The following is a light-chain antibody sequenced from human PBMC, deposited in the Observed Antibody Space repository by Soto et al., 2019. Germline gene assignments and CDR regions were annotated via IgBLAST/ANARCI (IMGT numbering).Light chain of an antibody. CDR2: GAS. CDR3: QQYGSSPLT. V-gene: IGKV3-20*01. CDR1: QSVSSSY. Sequence: EIVLTQSPGTLSLSPGERATLSCRASQSVSSSYLAWYQQKPGQAPRLLIYGASSRATGIPDRFSPSGSGTDFTLTISRLEPEDFAVYYCQQYGSSPLTFGGGTKVEIK. J-gene: IGKJ4*01.